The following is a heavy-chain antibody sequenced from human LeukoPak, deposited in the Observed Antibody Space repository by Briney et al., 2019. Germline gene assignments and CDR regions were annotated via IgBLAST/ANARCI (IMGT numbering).Heavy chain of an antibody. CDR3: AKDISTWLTIGVFYI. CDR1: GFTFTTFW. J-gene: IGHJ3*02. Sequence: PGGSLRLYCAATGFTFTTFWMSWLSQAPGKGLEWVSAISGSGGTTYYADSVKGRFTISRDNSKSTLYLQMNRLRAEDTALYYCAKDISTWLTIGVFYIWGQGTLVPVSS. D-gene: IGHD3-9*01. CDR2: ISGSGGTT. V-gene: IGHV3-23*01.